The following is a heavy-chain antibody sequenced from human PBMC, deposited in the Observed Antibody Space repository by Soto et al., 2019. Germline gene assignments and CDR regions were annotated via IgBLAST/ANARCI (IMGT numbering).Heavy chain of an antibody. J-gene: IGHJ6*02. CDR1: GYTFTSYG. V-gene: IGHV1-18*01. Sequence: ASVKVSCKASGYTFTSYGISWVRQAPGQGLEWMGWISAYNGNTNYAQKLQGRVTMTTDTSTSTAYMELRSLRSDDTAVYYCARVPVGATIVGVYYYYGMDVWGQGTTVTVSS. D-gene: IGHD1-26*01. CDR2: ISAYNGNT. CDR3: ARVPVGATIVGVYYYYGMDV.